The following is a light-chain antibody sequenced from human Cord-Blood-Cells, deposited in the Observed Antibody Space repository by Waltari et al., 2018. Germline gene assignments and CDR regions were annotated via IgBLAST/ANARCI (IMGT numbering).Light chain of an antibody. CDR2: KAS. CDR1: QSIRSW. V-gene: IGKV1-5*03. Sequence: DIQMTQSPSTLSASVGDRVTITCRASQSIRSWLAWYQQKPGKAPKRLIYKASSLESGVPSRFRGSGSGTEFTLTISSLQPDDFATYYCQQYNSYPLTFGGGTKVEIK. CDR3: QQYNSYPLT. J-gene: IGKJ4*01.